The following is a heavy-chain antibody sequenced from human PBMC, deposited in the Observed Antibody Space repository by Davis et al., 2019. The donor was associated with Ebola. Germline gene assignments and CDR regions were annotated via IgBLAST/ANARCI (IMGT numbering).Heavy chain of an antibody. CDR1: GFAFTTYW. D-gene: IGHD3-9*01. CDR3: ARETLTVISYYAMDV. Sequence: HTGGSLRLSCAASGFAFTTYWMHWVRQAPGEGLVWVSRINSDGRSISYADDMKGRFTISRDNAQNTVYLQMNSLRAEDTGVYYCARETLTVISYYAMDVWGQGTTVTVSS. CDR2: INSDGRSI. J-gene: IGHJ6*02. V-gene: IGHV3-74*01.